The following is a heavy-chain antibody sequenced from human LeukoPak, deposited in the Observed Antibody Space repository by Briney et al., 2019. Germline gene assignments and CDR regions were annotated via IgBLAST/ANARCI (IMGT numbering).Heavy chain of an antibody. D-gene: IGHD3-22*01. CDR1: GYSITSSSW. J-gene: IGHJ3*02. Sequence: SDTLSLTCAVSGYSITSSSWWGWTRQPPGKGLEWFGSISYSGGTAYNPSLRSRVTISVDTSKNQFSLKVNSVTAADTAVYYCAREVEYYDSSGYRPHAFDIWGQGTLVTVSS. CDR2: ISYSGGT. V-gene: IGHV4-39*02. CDR3: AREVEYYDSSGYRPHAFDI.